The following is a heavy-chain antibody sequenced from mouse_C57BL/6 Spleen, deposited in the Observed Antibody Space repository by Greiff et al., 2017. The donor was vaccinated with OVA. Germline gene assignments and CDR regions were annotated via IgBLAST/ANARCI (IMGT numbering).Heavy chain of an antibody. V-gene: IGHV5-17*01. J-gene: IGHJ4*01. Sequence: EVKVEESGGGLVKPGGSLKLSCAASGFTFSDYGMHWVRQAPAKGLEWVAYISSGSSTIYYADTVKGRFTISRDNAKNTLFLQMTSLRSEDTAMYYCARRSSYDAMDYWGQGTSVTVSS. D-gene: IGHD1-1*01. CDR2: ISSGSSTI. CDR1: GFTFSDYG. CDR3: ARRSSYDAMDY.